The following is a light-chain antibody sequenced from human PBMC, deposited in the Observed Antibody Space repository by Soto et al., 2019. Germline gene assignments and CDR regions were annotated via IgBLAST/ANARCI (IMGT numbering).Light chain of an antibody. J-gene: IGKJ2*01. Sequence: DIQMTQSPSSLSASVGDRVTITCWASQTISSFLSWYQQNPGKAPKLLIYAASSLQSGVPSRFSGSGSGTDFTLTISSLQPADFATYYCQQSYSTLYTFGQGTRLEIK. CDR3: QQSYSTLYT. V-gene: IGKV1-39*01. CDR2: AAS. CDR1: QTISSF.